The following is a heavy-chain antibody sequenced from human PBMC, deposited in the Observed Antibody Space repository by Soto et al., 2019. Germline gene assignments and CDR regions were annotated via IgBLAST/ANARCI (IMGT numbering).Heavy chain of an antibody. CDR3: ARDVVGATNWFDH. D-gene: IGHD1-26*01. CDR2: ISSSGSTI. CDR1: GFTFSSYE. Sequence: GGSLRLSCAASGFTFSSYEMNWVRQAPGKGLEWVSYISSSGSTIYYAESVKGRFTISRDNAKNSLYLQMNSLRAEDKAVYYCARDVVGATNWFDHWGQGTLVTVSS. V-gene: IGHV3-48*03. J-gene: IGHJ5*02.